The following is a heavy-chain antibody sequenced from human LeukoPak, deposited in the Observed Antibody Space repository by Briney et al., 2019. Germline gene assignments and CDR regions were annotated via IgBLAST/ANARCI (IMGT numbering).Heavy chain of an antibody. D-gene: IGHD3-22*01. Sequence: GGSLRLSCTASGFTFSRYWMTWVRQAPGEGVKWVANIRQDGSQIYYVDSVKGRFTISRDNAKNSLYLQINSLSAEDTAVYYCARVVVISLTYYFDFWGQGALVTVPS. V-gene: IGHV3-7*01. J-gene: IGHJ4*02. CDR3: ARVVVISLTYYFDF. CDR2: IRQDGSQI. CDR1: GFTFSRYW.